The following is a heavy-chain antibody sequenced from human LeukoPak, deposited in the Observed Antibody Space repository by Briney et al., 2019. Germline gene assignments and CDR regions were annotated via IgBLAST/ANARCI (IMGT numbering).Heavy chain of an antibody. Sequence: SETLSLTCNVSGGSVSGYYWSWIRQPAGKGLQWIGRIYSSGSTNYNPSLKSRVTISVDTSKNQFSLKLSSVTAADTAVYYCARWLRYYDSSGYLPRGFDYWGQGTLVTVSS. CDR2: IYSSGST. J-gene: IGHJ4*02. CDR1: GGSVSGYY. V-gene: IGHV4-4*07. CDR3: ARWLRYYDSSGYLPRGFDY. D-gene: IGHD3-22*01.